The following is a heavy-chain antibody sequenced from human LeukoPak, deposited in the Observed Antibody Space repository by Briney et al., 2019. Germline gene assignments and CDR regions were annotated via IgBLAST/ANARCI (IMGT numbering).Heavy chain of an antibody. CDR2: IYYSGST. CDR1: GGSISSSSYY. V-gene: IGHV4-39*01. D-gene: IGHD3-22*01. Sequence: SETLSLTCTVSGGSISSSSYYWGWLRPPPGKGLEWIGSIYYSGSTYYNPSLKSRVTISVDTSKNQFSLKLSSVTAADTAVYYCARQERDSSGYTLFDYWGQGTLVTVSS. CDR3: ARQERDSSGYTLFDY. J-gene: IGHJ4*02.